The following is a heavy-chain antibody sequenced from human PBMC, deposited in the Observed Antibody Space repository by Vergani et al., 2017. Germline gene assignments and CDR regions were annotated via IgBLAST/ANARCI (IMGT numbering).Heavy chain of an antibody. CDR2: IFPSGNS. J-gene: IGHJ6*03. CDR3: ARASLGALVGYYYYMDV. CDR1: GDSITNGGFS. D-gene: IGHD1-26*01. Sequence: QLQESGSGLVKPSQTLSLPCPVSGDSITNGGFSWNWIRQPPGKGPEWIGYIFPSGNSDYNPSLKNRVSISLDKSKNQFSLWVNSVTAADTAVYFCARASLGALVGYYYYMDVWGKGKTVVVSS. V-gene: IGHV4-30-2*01.